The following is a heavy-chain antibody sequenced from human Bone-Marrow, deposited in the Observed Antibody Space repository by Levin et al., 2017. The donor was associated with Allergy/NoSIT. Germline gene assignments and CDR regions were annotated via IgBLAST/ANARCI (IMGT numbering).Heavy chain of an antibody. CDR3: GREWGVAVAGISYYFDD. Sequence: GGSLRLSCAASGLSFSSYAMSWVRQAPGKGLEWVTAISGGGDKTYYAASVKGRFTISRDNSKNTLSLEMNSLRVEDTAVYYCGREWGVAVAGISYYFDDWGQGTLVTVSS. J-gene: IGHJ4*02. CDR1: GLSFSSYA. V-gene: IGHV3-23*01. CDR2: ISGGGDKT. D-gene: IGHD6-19*01.